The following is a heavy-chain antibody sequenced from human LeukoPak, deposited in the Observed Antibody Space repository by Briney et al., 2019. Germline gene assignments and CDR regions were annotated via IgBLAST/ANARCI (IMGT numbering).Heavy chain of an antibody. CDR1: GGSISSYY. D-gene: IGHD6-13*01. CDR3: ARLRYSSSWYPGPDAFDI. CDR2: IYYSGST. J-gene: IGHJ3*02. V-gene: IGHV4-59*01. Sequence: SETLSLTCTVSGGSISSYYWSWIRQPPGKGLEWIGYIYYSGSTNYNPSLKSRVTISVDTSKNQFSLKLSSVTAADTAVYYCARLRYSSSWYPGPDAFDIWGQGTMVTVSS.